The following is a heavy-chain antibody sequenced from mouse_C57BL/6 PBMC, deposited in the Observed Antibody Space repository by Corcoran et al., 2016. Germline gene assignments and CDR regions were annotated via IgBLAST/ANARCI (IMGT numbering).Heavy chain of an antibody. CDR3: ARFLTAQATGYAMDY. V-gene: IGHV9-3*01. CDR1: GYTFTTYG. D-gene: IGHD3-2*02. J-gene: IGHJ4*01. CDR2: INTYSGVP. Sequence: QIQLVQSGPELKKPGETVKISCKASGYTFTTYGMSWVKQAPGKGLKWMGWINTYSGVPTYADDFKGRFAFSLETSASTAYLQINNLKNEDTATYFCARFLTAQATGYAMDYWGQGTSVTVS.